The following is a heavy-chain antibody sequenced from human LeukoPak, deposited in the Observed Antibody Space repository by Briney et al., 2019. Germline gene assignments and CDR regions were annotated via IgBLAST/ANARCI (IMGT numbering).Heavy chain of an antibody. Sequence: GGSLRLSCEASGFTFRDYYMSWIRQAPGKGLEWVSYISGGGSNIYYGDSVRGRFTISRDNAMNSLYLQMNSLRAEDTAVYYCARDTYFGNWNGNWFDPWGQGTLVIVSS. CDR3: ARDTYFGNWNGNWFDP. CDR1: GFTFRDYY. V-gene: IGHV3-11*01. J-gene: IGHJ5*02. D-gene: IGHD1-1*01. CDR2: ISGGGSNI.